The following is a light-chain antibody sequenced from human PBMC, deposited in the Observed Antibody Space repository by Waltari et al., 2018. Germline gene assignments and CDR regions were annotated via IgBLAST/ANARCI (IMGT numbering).Light chain of an antibody. J-gene: IGLJ2*01. V-gene: IGLV2-14*03. CDR2: DVP. CDR3: SSYMDTTALEL. Sequence: QSALTQPASVSGSPGQSITISCTGTSSDIGSYNYVSWYQQHPGKAPKLIIFDVPNRPSGVSNRFSGSKSDNTASLIISGLQGEDEADYYCSSYMDTTALELFGGGTSLTVL. CDR1: SSDIGSYNY.